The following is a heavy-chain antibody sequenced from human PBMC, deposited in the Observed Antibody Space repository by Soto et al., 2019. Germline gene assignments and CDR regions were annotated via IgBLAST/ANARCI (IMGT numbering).Heavy chain of an antibody. D-gene: IGHD2-2*02. CDR3: ARGYCSSTICYIWDNWFDP. CDR2: IYYSGST. V-gene: IGHV4-61*08. J-gene: IGHJ5*02. Sequence: SETLSLTCTVSGDSISRGAYYWTWIRQHPVKGLEWIGYIYYSGSTNYNPSLKSRVTISVDTSKNQFSLKLSSVTAADTAVYYCARGYCSSTICYIWDNWFDPWGQGTLVTVSS. CDR1: GDSISRGAYY.